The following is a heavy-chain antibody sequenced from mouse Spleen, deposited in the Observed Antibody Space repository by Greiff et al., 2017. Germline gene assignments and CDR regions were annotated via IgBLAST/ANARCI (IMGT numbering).Heavy chain of an antibody. Sequence: EVQLQQSGTVLARPGASVKMSCKTSGYTFTSYWMHWVKQRPGQGLEWIGAIYPGNSDTSYNQKFKGKAKLTAVTSASTAYMELSSLTNEDSAVYYCTRGNYGYDWFAYWGQGTLVTVSA. CDR1: GYTFTSYW. D-gene: IGHD2-2*01. J-gene: IGHJ3*01. V-gene: IGHV1-5*01. CDR3: TRGNYGYDWFAY. CDR2: IYPGNSDT.